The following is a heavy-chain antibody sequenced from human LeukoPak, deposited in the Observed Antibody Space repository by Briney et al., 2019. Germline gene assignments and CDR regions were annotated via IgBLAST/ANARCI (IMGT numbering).Heavy chain of an antibody. CDR1: GYTFTSYG. D-gene: IGHD2-15*01. V-gene: IGHV1-8*02. J-gene: IGHJ4*02. CDR3: ARNRDSAFDY. Sequence: ASVKVSCKASGYTFTSYGISWVRQAPGQGLEWMGWMNPNSGNTGYAQKFQGRVTMTRNTSISTAYMELSSLRSEDTAVYYCARNRDSAFDYWGQGTLVTVSS. CDR2: MNPNSGNT.